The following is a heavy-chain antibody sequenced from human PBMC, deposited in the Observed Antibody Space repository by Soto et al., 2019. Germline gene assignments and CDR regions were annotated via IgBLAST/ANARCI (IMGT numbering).Heavy chain of an antibody. CDR3: ARGGIPPGYGLDV. D-gene: IGHD6-13*01. J-gene: IGHJ6*02. V-gene: IGHV1-69*13. CDR2: IIPIFGTA. CDR1: GGTFSSYA. Sequence: ASVKVSCKASGGTFSSYAISWVRQAPGQGLEWMGGIIPIFGTANYAQKFQGRVTITADESTSTAYMELNNLKAGDTAVYYCARGGIPPGYGLDVWGQGTTVTVSS.